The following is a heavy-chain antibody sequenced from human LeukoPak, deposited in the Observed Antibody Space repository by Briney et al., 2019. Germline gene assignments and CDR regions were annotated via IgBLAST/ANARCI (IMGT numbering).Heavy chain of an antibody. V-gene: IGHV4-59*01. CDR3: ARYNILTASDY. D-gene: IGHD3-9*01. CDR1: GGSIGSYY. J-gene: IGHJ4*02. CDR2: IYYSGST. Sequence: SETLSLTCTVSGGSIGSYYWSWIRQPPGKGLEWIGYIYYSGSTKYNPSLTSRVTISVDTSKNQFSLKLTSVAAADTAVYYCARYNILTASDYWGQGILVTVSS.